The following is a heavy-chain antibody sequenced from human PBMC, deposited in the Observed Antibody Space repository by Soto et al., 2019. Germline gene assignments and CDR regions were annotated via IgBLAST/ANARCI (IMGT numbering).Heavy chain of an antibody. V-gene: IGHV3-48*01. J-gene: IGHJ4*02. CDR2: ISSSSSTI. CDR3: ARDSIYSGYDYSDY. D-gene: IGHD5-12*01. Sequence: GGSLRLSCAASGFTFSSYSMNWVRQAPGKGLEWVSYISSSSSTIYYADSVKGRFTISRDNAKNSLYLQMNSLRAEDTAVYYCARDSIYSGYDYSDYWGQGTLVTVSS. CDR1: GFTFSSYS.